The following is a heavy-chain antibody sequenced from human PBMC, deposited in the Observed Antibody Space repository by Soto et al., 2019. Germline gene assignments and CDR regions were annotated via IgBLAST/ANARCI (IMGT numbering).Heavy chain of an antibody. Sequence: EVQLLESGGGLVQPGGSLRLSCAASGFTFSSYAMSWVRQAPGKGLEWVSAISGSGGSTYYADSVKGRFTISRDNSKNTLYLKMNSLGAEDTAVYYCAKVGGSGIYFDYGGQGPLVTVSS. CDR1: GFTFSSYA. CDR2: ISGSGGST. J-gene: IGHJ4*02. V-gene: IGHV3-23*01. D-gene: IGHD3-10*01. CDR3: AKVGGSGIYFDY.